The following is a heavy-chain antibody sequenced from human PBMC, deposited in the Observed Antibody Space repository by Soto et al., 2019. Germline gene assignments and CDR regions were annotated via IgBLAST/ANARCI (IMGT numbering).Heavy chain of an antibody. CDR3: ARLTTKPRGVVPAAFLFGDYYYYMDV. V-gene: IGHV4-59*08. Sequence: QVQLQESGPGLVKPSETLSLTCTVSGGSISSYYWGWIRQPPGKGLEWIGYIYYSGSTNYNPSLKSRVTISVDTSKNQFSLKLSSVTAADTAVYYCARLTTKPRGVVPAAFLFGDYYYYMDVWGKGTTVTVSS. D-gene: IGHD2-2*01. CDR2: IYYSGST. CDR1: GGSISSYY. J-gene: IGHJ6*03.